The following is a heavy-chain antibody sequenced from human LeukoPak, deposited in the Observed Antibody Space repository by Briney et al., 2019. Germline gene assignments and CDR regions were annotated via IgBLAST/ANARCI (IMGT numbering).Heavy chain of an antibody. CDR2: IYSSGST. CDR3: ARGGFLEWLAIDY. Sequence: SETLSLTCTVSGGSISGYYWSWIRQPPGKRLEWIGYIYSSGSTNYNPSLKSRVTISVDTSKNQFSLRLSSVTAADTAVYYCARGGFLEWLAIDYWGQGTLVTVSS. J-gene: IGHJ4*02. D-gene: IGHD3-3*01. V-gene: IGHV4-59*08. CDR1: GGSISGYY.